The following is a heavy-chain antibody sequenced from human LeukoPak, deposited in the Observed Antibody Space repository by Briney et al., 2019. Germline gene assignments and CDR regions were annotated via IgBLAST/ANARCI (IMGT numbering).Heavy chain of an antibody. V-gene: IGHV3-53*01. D-gene: IGHD3-3*01. Sequence: GGSLRLSCAASGFTVISNYMSWVRQAPGKGLEWVSVIYSGGSTYYADPVKGRFTISRDNSKNTLYLQMNSLRAEDTAVYYCTRANTVSIFGVIILDAFDIWGQGTMVTVSS. CDR2: IYSGGST. CDR3: TRANTVSIFGVIILDAFDI. J-gene: IGHJ3*02. CDR1: GFTVISNY.